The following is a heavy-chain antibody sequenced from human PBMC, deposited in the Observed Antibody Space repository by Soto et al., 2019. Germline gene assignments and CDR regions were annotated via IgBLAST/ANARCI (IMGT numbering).Heavy chain of an antibody. CDR2: IIPIFGTA. J-gene: IGHJ4*02. CDR3: ARAHYYDDSCGPPIPPAFDY. CDR1: GGTFSSYA. D-gene: IGHD3-22*01. Sequence: QVQLVQSGAEVKKPGSSVKVSCKASGGTFSSYAISWVRQAPGQGLEWMGGIIPIFGTANYAQKFQGRVTINADESTSTAYMELSSLRSEDTAVYYCARAHYYDDSCGPPIPPAFDYWGQGTLVTVSS. V-gene: IGHV1-69*12.